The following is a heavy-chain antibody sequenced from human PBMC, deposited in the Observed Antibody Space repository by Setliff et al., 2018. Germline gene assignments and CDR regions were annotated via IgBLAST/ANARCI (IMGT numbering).Heavy chain of an antibody. D-gene: IGHD1-26*01. CDR2: IYASGST. CDR1: GGSISSYY. J-gene: IGHJ6*03. Sequence: SETRSLTCTASGGSISSYYWSWIRQPPGKGLEWIGYIYASGSTNYNPSLKRRVTLSGDTSKNQFSLKVSSATAADTAVYYCARTPPNRYSGSYEYFYMDVWGKGTTVTVSS. V-gene: IGHV4-4*08. CDR3: ARTPPNRYSGSYEYFYMDV.